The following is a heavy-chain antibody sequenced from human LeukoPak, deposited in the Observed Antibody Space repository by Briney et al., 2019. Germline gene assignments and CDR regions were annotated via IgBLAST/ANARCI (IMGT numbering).Heavy chain of an antibody. CDR2: ISKDGGHK. D-gene: IGHD6-19*01. CDR3: ARDLNPSSSGWYDTFDY. V-gene: IGHV3-30*04. CDR1: GFTFSNYA. Sequence: PGGSLRLSCAASGFTFSNYALHWVRQSPGKGLEWVSVISKDGGHKFYADPVKGRFTISRDNSKNTLSVLMNSLCPDDTTVYYCARDLNPSSSGWYDTFDYWGQGTLVTVSS. J-gene: IGHJ4*02.